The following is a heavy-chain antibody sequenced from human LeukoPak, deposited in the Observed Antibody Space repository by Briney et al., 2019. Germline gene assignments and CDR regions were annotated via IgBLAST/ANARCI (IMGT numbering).Heavy chain of an antibody. CDR3: ARQLGVGVWALDR. V-gene: IGHV4-39*01. CDR2: IFYTGKI. Sequence: SETLSLTCDVSGDSITTEHYWWGWLRQPPGRGLEWIAIIFYTGKIHDNPSLRNRISMSVDTSKDQFSLRLSAVTAADTAVYYCARQLGVGVWALDRWGQGTLVTVSS. CDR1: GDSITTEHYW. D-gene: IGHD3-16*01. J-gene: IGHJ4*02.